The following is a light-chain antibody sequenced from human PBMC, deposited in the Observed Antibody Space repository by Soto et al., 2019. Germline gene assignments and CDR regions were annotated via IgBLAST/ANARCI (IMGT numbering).Light chain of an antibody. J-gene: IGKJ1*01. CDR2: DAS. CDR3: HQRSKRQQT. V-gene: IGKV3D-11*02. CDR1: QSVSNN. Sequence: DIVLTQYPATLSLSPGERATLSCRASQSVSNNLAWYQHSRGQAPRLLIYDASTRATGILTRCSGSGSGKDFYLLISSLEHDDDAVYYCHQRSKRQQTFGQGTKVEIK.